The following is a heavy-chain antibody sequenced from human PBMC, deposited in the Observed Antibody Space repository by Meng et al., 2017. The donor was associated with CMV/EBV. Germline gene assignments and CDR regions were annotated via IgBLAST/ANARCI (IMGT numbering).Heavy chain of an antibody. CDR2: ISYDGSNK. CDR1: GFTFSSYA. CDR3: ARDLETYYDFWSGLYGMDV. D-gene: IGHD3-3*01. J-gene: IGHJ6*02. Sequence: GESLKISCAASGFTFSSYAMHWVRQAPGKGLEWAAVISYDGSNKYYADSVKGRFTISRDNSKNTLYLQMNSLRAEDTAVYYCARDLETYYDFWSGLYGMDVWGQGTTVTVSS. V-gene: IGHV3-30*04.